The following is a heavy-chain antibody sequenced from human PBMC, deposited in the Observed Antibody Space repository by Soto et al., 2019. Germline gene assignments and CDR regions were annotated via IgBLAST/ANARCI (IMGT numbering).Heavy chain of an antibody. D-gene: IGHD3-16*01. Sequence: GGSLRLSGAASGFTFSSYSMNWVRQAPWKGLEWVSSISSSSSYIYYAESVKGRFTISRDNAKNSLYLQMNSLRAEDTAVYYCARVNPITYVDAFDILGQGTMLAVSS. V-gene: IGHV3-21*01. CDR1: GFTFSSYS. CDR3: ARVNPITYVDAFDI. CDR2: ISSSSSYI. J-gene: IGHJ3*02.